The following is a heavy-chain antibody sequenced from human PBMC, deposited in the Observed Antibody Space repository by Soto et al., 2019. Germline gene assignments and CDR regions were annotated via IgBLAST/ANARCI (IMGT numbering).Heavy chain of an antibody. D-gene: IGHD1-26*01. CDR3: ARDDYGIYPY. J-gene: IGHJ4*02. CDR1: GYAITAYY. Sequence: GASVKVSCKASGYAITAYYIHCVRQAPGQVLEWMGWIDPRSGGAIYAQKFQDRVTMTRDTSISTVYMDLSGLRSDDTALYYCARDDYGIYPYWGQGTLVTVSS. V-gene: IGHV1-2*02. CDR2: IDPRSGGA.